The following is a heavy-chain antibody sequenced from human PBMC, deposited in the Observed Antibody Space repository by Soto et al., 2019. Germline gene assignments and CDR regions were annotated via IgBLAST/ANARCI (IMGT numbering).Heavy chain of an antibody. J-gene: IGHJ4*01. D-gene: IGHD5-12*01. V-gene: IGHV1-18*01. Sequence: GASVKVSCTASGYTFINYGIGWVRQAPGQGLEWIGWISAYNGNTNFAQILQGRVTMTTDTSTSTAYMELRSLRSDDTAVYYCARGQDSGYPYFDFWGQGSLVTVSS. CDR3: ARGQDSGYPYFDF. CDR2: ISAYNGNT. CDR1: GYTFINYG.